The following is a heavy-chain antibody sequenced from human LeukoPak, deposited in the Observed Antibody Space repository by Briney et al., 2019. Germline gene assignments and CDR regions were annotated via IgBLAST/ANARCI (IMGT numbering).Heavy chain of an antibody. CDR2: INPNSGGT. Sequence: ASVKVSCKASGYTFTGYYMHWVRQAPGQGLEWMGWINPNSGGTNYAQKFQGRVTMTRDTSISTAYMELSRLRSDDTAVYYCARADGITIFGVAIFDYWGQGTLVTVSS. D-gene: IGHD3-3*01. CDR1: GYTFTGYY. V-gene: IGHV1-2*02. CDR3: ARADGITIFGVAIFDY. J-gene: IGHJ4*02.